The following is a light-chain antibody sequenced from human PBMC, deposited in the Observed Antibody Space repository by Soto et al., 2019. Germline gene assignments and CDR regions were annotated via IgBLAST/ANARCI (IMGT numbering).Light chain of an antibody. Sequence: EVVMTQSPGTLSLSPGERATLSCRASQSVSGSDLAWYQQKPGQAPRLLISGVSNRATGTPDRFSGSGSGTDFTLTINILEPDDFAAYYCHQYGSSPYTFGQGTRLEIK. CDR2: GVS. CDR3: HQYGSSPYT. J-gene: IGKJ5*01. CDR1: QSVSGSD. V-gene: IGKV3-20*01.